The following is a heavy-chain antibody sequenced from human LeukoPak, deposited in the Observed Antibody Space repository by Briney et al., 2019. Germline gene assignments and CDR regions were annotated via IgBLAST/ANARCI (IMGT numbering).Heavy chain of an antibody. V-gene: IGHV4-59*01. Sequence: SETLSLTCTVSGGYISSYYWSWIRQPPGKGLEWIGYIYYSGSTNYNPSLKSRVTISVDTSKNQFSLKLSSVTAADTAVYYCARGPRYNWYYGWYMDVWGKGTTVTVSS. CDR1: GGYISSYY. CDR2: IYYSGST. J-gene: IGHJ6*03. CDR3: ARGPRYNWYYGWYMDV. D-gene: IGHD1-7*01.